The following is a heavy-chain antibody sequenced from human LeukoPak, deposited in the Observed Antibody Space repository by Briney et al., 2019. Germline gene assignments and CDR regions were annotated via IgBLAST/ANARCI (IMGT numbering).Heavy chain of an antibody. D-gene: IGHD2-21*01. CDR2: IYYSGSP. CDR1: GGSISSSGYY. CDR3: ARNLAGHFGGFYFDY. V-gene: IGHV4-39*07. J-gene: IGHJ4*02. Sequence: SETLSLTCTVSGGSISSSGYYWGWIRQPPGKGLEWSGSIYYSGSPYYNPSLKSRVTISVDTSKNQFSLKLTSVTAADTAVFYCARNLAGHFGGFYFDYWGPGTLVTVSS.